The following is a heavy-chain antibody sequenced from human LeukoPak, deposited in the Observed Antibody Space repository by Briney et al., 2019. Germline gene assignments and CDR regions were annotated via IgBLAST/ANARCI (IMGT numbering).Heavy chain of an antibody. D-gene: IGHD2-15*01. Sequence: PSETLSLTCAVYGGSFSGYYWSWIRQPPGKGLEWIGEINHSGSTNYNPSLKSRVTISVDTSKNQFSLKLSSVTAADTAVYYCARGRGDCSGGSCYFDYWGQGTLVTVSS. CDR3: ARGRGDCSGGSCYFDY. CDR2: INHSGST. V-gene: IGHV4-34*01. CDR1: GGSFSGYY. J-gene: IGHJ4*02.